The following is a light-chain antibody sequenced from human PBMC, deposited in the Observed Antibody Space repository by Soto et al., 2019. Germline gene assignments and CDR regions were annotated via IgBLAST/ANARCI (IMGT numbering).Light chain of an antibody. CDR1: SSDVGGYNY. CDR2: EVS. CDR3: TSYAGSNNLGV. V-gene: IGLV2-8*01. J-gene: IGLJ1*01. Sequence: QSVLTQPASVSGSPGQSITISCTGTSSDVGGYNYVSWYQQHPGKAPKLMIYEVSKRPSGVPDRFSASKSGNTASLTVSGLQAEDEADYYCTSYAGSNNLGVFGTGTKLTVL.